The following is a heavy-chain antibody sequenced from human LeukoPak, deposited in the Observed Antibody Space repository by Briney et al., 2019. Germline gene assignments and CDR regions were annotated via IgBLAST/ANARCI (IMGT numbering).Heavy chain of an antibody. D-gene: IGHD3-16*02. J-gene: IGHJ4*02. V-gene: IGHV1-18*01. CDR2: ISAYNGDK. CDR3: ARLRLGELSLGFDY. Sequence: ASVKVSCKASGYTFTNYAITWVRQAPGQGLEWMGWISAYNGDKRDSQRLQSRVTMTTDTPTSTAYMELRSLISDDTAIYYCARLRLGELSLGFDYWGQGTLVTVSS. CDR1: GYTFTNYA.